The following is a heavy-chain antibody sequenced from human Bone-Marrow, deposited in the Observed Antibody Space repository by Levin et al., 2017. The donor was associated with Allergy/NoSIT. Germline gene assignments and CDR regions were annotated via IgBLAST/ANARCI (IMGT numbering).Heavy chain of an antibody. CDR3: VRGGGLPDY. V-gene: IGHV4-34*01. D-gene: IGHD3-3*01. Sequence: ESLKISCAVYGGSFSGYYWSWIRQPPGKGLEWIGEIIHDGSTVYNPSFKSRVTIAADTSKNQFSLKLTSVTAADTAVYYCVRGGGLPDYWGQGTLVTVSS. J-gene: IGHJ4*02. CDR1: GGSFSGYY. CDR2: IIHDGST.